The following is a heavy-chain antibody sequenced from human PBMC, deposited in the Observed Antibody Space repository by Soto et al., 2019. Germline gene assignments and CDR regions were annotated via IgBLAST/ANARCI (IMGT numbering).Heavy chain of an antibody. V-gene: IGHV4-59*01. CDR3: ARDAGSYYSGAFDI. CDR1: GGSISSYY. J-gene: IGHJ3*02. Sequence: SETLFLTCTVSGGSISSYYWSWSRQPPGKGLEWIGYIYYSGSTNYNPSLKSRVTISVDTSKNQFSLKLSSVTAADTAVYYCARDAGSYYSGAFDIWGQGTMVTVS. CDR2: IYYSGST. D-gene: IGHD1-26*01.